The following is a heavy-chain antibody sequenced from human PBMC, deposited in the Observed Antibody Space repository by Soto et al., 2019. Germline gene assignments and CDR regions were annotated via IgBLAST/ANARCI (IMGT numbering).Heavy chain of an antibody. D-gene: IGHD6-6*01. CDR3: ARHRRIYSSSANLEY. J-gene: IGHJ4*02. CDR2: IYPGDSDT. CDR1: GYSFTGHC. V-gene: IGHV5-51*01. Sequence: PGEPQQDSCKGAGYSFTGHCGGCVRKMPGKGLEWMGIIYPGDSDTRYSPSFQGQVTISADKSISTAYLQWSSLKASDTAMYYCARHRRIYSSSANLEYRGQGTLVTGTS.